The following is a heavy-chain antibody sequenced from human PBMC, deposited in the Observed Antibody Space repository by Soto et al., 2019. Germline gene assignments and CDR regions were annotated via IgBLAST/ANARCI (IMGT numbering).Heavy chain of an antibody. CDR2: IGESGTPT. Sequence: GGSLRLSCAASGFSFSSYAMKWVRQAPGKGLEWVSLIGESGTPTYYADSVKGRFTISRDNSGNTLFLEMYSLRAEDTAVYYCARYIPGVRYYGMEVWGQGTTVTVSS. J-gene: IGHJ6*02. CDR3: ARYIPGVRYYGMEV. D-gene: IGHD2-2*01. CDR1: GFSFSSYA. V-gene: IGHV3-23*01.